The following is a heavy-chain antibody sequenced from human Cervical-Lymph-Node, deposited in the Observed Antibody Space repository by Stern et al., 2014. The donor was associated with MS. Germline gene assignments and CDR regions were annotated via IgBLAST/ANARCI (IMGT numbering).Heavy chain of an antibody. CDR3: ARGQRGYSYGVYYFDY. CDR1: GFTFSSYD. J-gene: IGHJ4*02. CDR2: IGTAGDT. D-gene: IGHD5-18*01. V-gene: IGHV3-13*01. Sequence: EMQLVESGGGLVQPGGSLRLSCAASGFTFSSYDMHWVRQATGKGLEWVSAIGTAGDTYYPGSVKGRFTISRENAKNSLYLQMNSLRAGDTAVYYCARGQRGYSYGVYYFDYWGQGTLVTVSS.